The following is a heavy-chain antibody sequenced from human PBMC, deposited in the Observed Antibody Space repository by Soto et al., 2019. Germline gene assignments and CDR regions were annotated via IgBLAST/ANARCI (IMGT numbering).Heavy chain of an antibody. D-gene: IGHD3-22*01. CDR2: IYFAGTT. V-gene: IGHV4-59*08. Sequence: SDTLSLTCNVPGGSITPTCWSWIRQTPGKGLEWIGYIYFAGTTSYNPSLKSRVTLSVDTSENQFSLKLTSVTAADTAVYYCARLGGYFQALDSWGQGTLVTVS. CDR1: GGSITPTC. CDR3: ARLGGYFQALDS. J-gene: IGHJ4*02.